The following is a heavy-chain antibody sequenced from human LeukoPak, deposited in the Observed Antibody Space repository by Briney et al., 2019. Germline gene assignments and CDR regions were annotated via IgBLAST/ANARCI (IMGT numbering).Heavy chain of an antibody. CDR1: GGSISSYY. D-gene: IGHD6-19*01. J-gene: IGHJ4*02. Sequence: PSETLSLTCTVSGGSISSYYWSWIRQPPGKGLEWIGYIYYSGSTNYNPSLKSRVTISVDTSKNQFSLQLNSVTPEDTAVYYCARVRSSGWWPFDYWGQGTLVTVSS. V-gene: IGHV4-59*12. CDR2: IYYSGST. CDR3: ARVRSSGWWPFDY.